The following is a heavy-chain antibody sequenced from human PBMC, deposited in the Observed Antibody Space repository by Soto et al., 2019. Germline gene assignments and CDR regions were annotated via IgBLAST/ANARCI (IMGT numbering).Heavy chain of an antibody. V-gene: IGHV1-3*01. D-gene: IGHD6-19*01. Sequence: QVQLVQSGAEVKKPGASVKVSCKASGYTFTSYAMHWVRQAPGQRLEWMGWINAGNGNTKYSQKFQGRVTITRDTSASTAYMELSSLRSEDTAVYYCARSSFRPTLNSSGWYDYWGQGTLVTVSS. J-gene: IGHJ4*02. CDR1: GYTFTSYA. CDR3: ARSSFRPTLNSSGWYDY. CDR2: INAGNGNT.